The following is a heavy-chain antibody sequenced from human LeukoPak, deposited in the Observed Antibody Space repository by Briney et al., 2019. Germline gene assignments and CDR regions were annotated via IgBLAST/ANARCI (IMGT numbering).Heavy chain of an antibody. Sequence: GGSLRLSCAASGFTFDDYGMSWVRQAPGKGLEWVSGINWNGGSTGYADSVKGRFTISRDNAKNSLYLQMSSLRAEDTALYYCARGTTVVLNGLFDYWGQGTLVTVSS. V-gene: IGHV3-20*04. CDR1: GFTFDDYG. CDR3: ARGTTVVLNGLFDY. D-gene: IGHD4-23*01. CDR2: INWNGGST. J-gene: IGHJ4*02.